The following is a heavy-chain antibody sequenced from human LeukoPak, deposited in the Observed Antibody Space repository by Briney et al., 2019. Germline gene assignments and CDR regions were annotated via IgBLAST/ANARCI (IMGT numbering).Heavy chain of an antibody. D-gene: IGHD6-13*01. CDR1: GFTFSSYW. J-gene: IGHJ4*01. V-gene: IGHV3-7*01. CDR2: IKQDGGEK. Sequence: PGGSLILSCAVSGFTFSSYWMNWVRQAPGKGLEWVASIKQDGGEKSYVDSVKGRFTISRDNAKNSLYLQMSRLRAEDTAVYYCARDGTAAGLYFDLWGQGTLVTVSS. CDR3: ARDGTAAGLYFDL.